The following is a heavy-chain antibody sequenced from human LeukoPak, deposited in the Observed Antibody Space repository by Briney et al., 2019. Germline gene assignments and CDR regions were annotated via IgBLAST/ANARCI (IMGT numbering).Heavy chain of an antibody. CDR3: AKSTAGHYYQYGLDV. CDR1: GFTFSSYA. Sequence: GGSLRLSCAASGFTFSSYAMTWVRQAPGKGLEWVSVISGSGGSTYYADSVKGRFAISRDKSKNTLYLQMSSLRAEDTAAYYCAKSTAGHYYQYGLDVWGQGTTVTVSS. D-gene: IGHD6-19*01. J-gene: IGHJ6*02. CDR2: ISGSGGST. V-gene: IGHV3-23*01.